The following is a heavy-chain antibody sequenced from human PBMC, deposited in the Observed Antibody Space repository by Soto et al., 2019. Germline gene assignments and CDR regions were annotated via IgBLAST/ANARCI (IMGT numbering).Heavy chain of an antibody. V-gene: IGHV3-48*03. Sequence: EVQLVESGGGLVQPGGSLRLSCAASGFTFSSYEMNWVRQAPGNGLEWVSYISSSGSTIYYADSVKGRFTISRDNAKNSLYLQMNSLRAEDTAVYYCARDGQLSFDYGMDVWGQGTTVTVSS. CDR1: GFTFSSYE. J-gene: IGHJ6*02. D-gene: IGHD1-1*01. CDR2: ISSSGSTI. CDR3: ARDGQLSFDYGMDV.